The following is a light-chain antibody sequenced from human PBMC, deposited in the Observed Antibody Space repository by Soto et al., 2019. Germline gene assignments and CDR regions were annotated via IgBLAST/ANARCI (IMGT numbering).Light chain of an antibody. Sequence: QSALTQPASVSGSPGQSITISCTGTSSDVGGYKYVSWYQQHPGKAPKLMIYEGIKRPSGVSNRFSGSNSGSTASLTISGLQAEDEADYYCCSYVGATTYVFGTGTKLTVL. CDR3: CSYVGATTYV. CDR1: SSDVGGYKY. J-gene: IGLJ1*01. CDR2: EGI. V-gene: IGLV2-23*01.